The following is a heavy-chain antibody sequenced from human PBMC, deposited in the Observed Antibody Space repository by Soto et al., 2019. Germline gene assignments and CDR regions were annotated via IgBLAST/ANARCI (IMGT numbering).Heavy chain of an antibody. Sequence: PSETLSLTCTVSGGSINTYNLFWAWVRQPPGKGLEGIASIHYGGNAYYSPSLTTRATISRDTSKNRVSLELRSVTAADTAVYYCARDVGGYSNLPTFDYWGQGTLVTVSS. D-gene: IGHD4-4*01. V-gene: IGHV4-39*02. CDR3: ARDVGGYSNLPTFDY. CDR1: GGSINTYNLF. CDR2: IHYGGNA. J-gene: IGHJ4*02.